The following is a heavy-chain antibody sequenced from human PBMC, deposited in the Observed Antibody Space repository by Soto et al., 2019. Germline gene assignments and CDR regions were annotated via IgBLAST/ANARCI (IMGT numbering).Heavy chain of an antibody. Sequence: SETLSLTCAVSSGSISSSNWWSWVRQPPGKGLEWIGEIYHTGSTNYTPSLKSRVTISVDKSKNQFSLKLSSVTAADTAVYYCAYRNPCSGGSCRAAGAFDIWGQGTMVTVSS. CDR1: SGSISSSNW. CDR3: AYRNPCSGGSCRAAGAFDI. CDR2: IYHTGST. V-gene: IGHV4-4*02. J-gene: IGHJ3*02. D-gene: IGHD2-15*01.